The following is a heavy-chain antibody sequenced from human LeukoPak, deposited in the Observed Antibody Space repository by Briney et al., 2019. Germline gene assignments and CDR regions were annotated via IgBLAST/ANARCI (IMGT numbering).Heavy chain of an antibody. Sequence: GASVKVSCKASGYTFTGYYKHWVRHAPGKGLEWMGRLNPNSGGTNYAQKFQRRVTMTRDTSISTAYMELSRLRSDDTAVYYCASLGAAARPGGYYFDYWGQGPLVTVSS. CDR3: ASLGAAARPGGYYFDY. J-gene: IGHJ4*02. CDR2: LNPNSGGT. D-gene: IGHD6-13*01. CDR1: GYTFTGYY. V-gene: IGHV1-2*06.